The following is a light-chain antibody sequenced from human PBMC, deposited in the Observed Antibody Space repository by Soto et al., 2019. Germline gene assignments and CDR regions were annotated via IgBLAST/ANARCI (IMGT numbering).Light chain of an antibody. CDR3: QQRCNWPPVT. CDR2: DAS. V-gene: IGKV3-11*01. CDR1: QSVSGC. J-gene: IGKJ4*01. Sequence: EIVLTQSPATLSLSPGERATLSCRASQSVSGCLAWYQQKPGQAPGLLIYDASNRATGIPARFSGSGSGTDFTLTISSLEPEDFAVYYCQQRCNWPPVTFGGGTKVEIK.